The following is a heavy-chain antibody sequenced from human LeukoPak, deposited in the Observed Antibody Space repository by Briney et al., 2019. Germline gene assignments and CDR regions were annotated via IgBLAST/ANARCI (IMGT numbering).Heavy chain of an antibody. Sequence: GGSLRLSCAASGFTISNYWMNWVRQAPGEGLEWVANINQDGSVEHYVDSVKGRSTISRDNAKNSLYLQMNTLRAEDTAVYYCARDCCASGSHDYWGQGALVTVSS. V-gene: IGHV3-7*04. CDR2: INQDGSVE. D-gene: IGHD3-10*01. CDR3: ARDCCASGSHDY. CDR1: GFTISNYW. J-gene: IGHJ4*02.